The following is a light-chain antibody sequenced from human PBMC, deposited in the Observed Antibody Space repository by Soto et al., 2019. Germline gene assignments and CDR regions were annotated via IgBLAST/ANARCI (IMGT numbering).Light chain of an antibody. Sequence: EIQMTQSPSSLSASVGDRVTITCWASQVIRNDLGWYQQKPGKAPKLLIYKASTLKSGVQSRFSGSGSGTEFTLTISSLQPDDFATYYCQHYNSYSEAFGQGTTVE. J-gene: IGKJ1*01. CDR1: QVIRND. CDR3: QHYNSYSEA. CDR2: KAS. V-gene: IGKV1-5*03.